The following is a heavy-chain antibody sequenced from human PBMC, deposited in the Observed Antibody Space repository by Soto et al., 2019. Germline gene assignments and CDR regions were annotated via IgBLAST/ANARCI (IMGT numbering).Heavy chain of an antibody. CDR1: GGTFSSYA. J-gene: IGHJ4*02. CDR3: ANSRSVFLGYYDSSAHPYYFDY. V-gene: IGHV1-69*13. Sequence: GASVKVSCKASGGTFSSYAISWVGQAPGRVLEWMGGIFPIFGTANYAQKFQGRVTITADESTSTAYMELSSLRSEDTAVYYCANSRSVFLGYYDSSAHPYYFDYWGQGTLVTVSS. CDR2: IFPIFGTA. D-gene: IGHD3-22*01.